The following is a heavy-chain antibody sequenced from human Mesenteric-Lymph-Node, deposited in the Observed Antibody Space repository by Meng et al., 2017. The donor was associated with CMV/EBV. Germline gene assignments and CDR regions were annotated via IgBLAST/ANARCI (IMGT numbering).Heavy chain of an antibody. V-gene: IGHV4-59*08. J-gene: IGHJ4*02. D-gene: IGHD2-8*02. CDR1: GGSISSYY. Sequence: GSLRLSCTVSGGSISSYYWSWIRQPPGKGLEWIGYIYYSGSTNYNPSLKSRVTISLDKTNNHFSLRLTSVTAADTGVYFCARSPGFWSLDYWGRGTLVTVSS. CDR3: ARSPGFWSLDY. CDR2: IYYSGST.